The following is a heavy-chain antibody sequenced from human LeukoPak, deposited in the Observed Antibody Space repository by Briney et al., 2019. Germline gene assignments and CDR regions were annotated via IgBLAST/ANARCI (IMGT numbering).Heavy chain of an antibody. CDR1: GFTVSRNY. Sequence: GVSLRLSCAASGFTVSRNYMSWVRQAPGKGLEWVSVIYSGRGTYYADSVKGRFTITRDNSKNTLYLLMNSGRAEDTAVYYCARVWYGSGSLYYYYYYMDVWGKGTTVTISS. D-gene: IGHD3-10*01. J-gene: IGHJ6*03. CDR3: ARVWYGSGSLYYYYYYMDV. V-gene: IGHV3-66*01. CDR2: IYSGRGT.